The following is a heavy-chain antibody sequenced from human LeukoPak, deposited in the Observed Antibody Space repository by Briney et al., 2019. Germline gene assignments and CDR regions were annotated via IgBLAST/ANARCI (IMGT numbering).Heavy chain of an antibody. CDR2: IKQDGSEK. J-gene: IGHJ6*03. V-gene: IGHV3-7*01. Sequence: PGGSLRLSCAASGFTFSSYWMSWVRQAPGKGLEWVANIKQDGSEKYYVDSVKGRFTISRDNAKNSLYLQMNSLRAEDTAVYYCARARNYDFWSGPLVFYYYMDVWGKGTTVTVSS. D-gene: IGHD3-3*01. CDR3: ARARNYDFWSGPLVFYYYMDV. CDR1: GFTFSSYW.